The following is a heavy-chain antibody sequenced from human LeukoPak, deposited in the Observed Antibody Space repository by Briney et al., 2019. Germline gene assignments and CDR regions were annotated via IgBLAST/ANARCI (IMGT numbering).Heavy chain of an antibody. D-gene: IGHD2-15*01. V-gene: IGHV4-34*01. CDR3: TRGLRLGYCSGGSCYYWFDP. J-gene: IGHJ5*02. CDR2: INHSGST. CDR1: GGSFSGYY. Sequence: SETLSLTCAVYGGSFSGYYWSWIRQPPGKGLEWIGEINHSGSTNYNPSLQSRVTISADASKNQFSLNLRSVIAADTAVYYCTRGLRLGYCSGGSCYYWFDPWGQGTRVTVSS.